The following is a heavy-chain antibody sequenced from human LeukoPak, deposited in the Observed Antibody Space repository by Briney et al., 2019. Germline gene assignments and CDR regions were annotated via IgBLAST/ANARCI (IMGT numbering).Heavy chain of an antibody. CDR2: ISNDGGTT. D-gene: IGHD6-13*01. CDR1: GFTFSNYW. Sequence: GGSLRLSCAASGFTFSNYWMHCVRQVPGKGLVWVSRISNDGGTTTYADSVKGRFTISRDNAKNTLFLHMNSLRAEDTAVYYCARVKVAATSDLWGQGTTVTVSS. J-gene: IGHJ6*02. V-gene: IGHV3-74*01. CDR3: ARVKVAATSDL.